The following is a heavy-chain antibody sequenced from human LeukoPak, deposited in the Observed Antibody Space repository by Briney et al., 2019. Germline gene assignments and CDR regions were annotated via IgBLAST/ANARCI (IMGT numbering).Heavy chain of an antibody. D-gene: IGHD1-26*01. CDR1: GFTFSSYW. CDR3: ARHKLPRGRWDAFDI. V-gene: IGHV3-7*01. J-gene: IGHJ3*02. Sequence: PGGSLRLSCAASGFTFSSYWMSWVRQAPGKGLEWVANIKQDGSEKYYVDSVKGRFTISRDNAKNSLYLQMNSLRAEDTAVYYCARHKLPRGRWDAFDIWGQGTMVTVSS. CDR2: IKQDGSEK.